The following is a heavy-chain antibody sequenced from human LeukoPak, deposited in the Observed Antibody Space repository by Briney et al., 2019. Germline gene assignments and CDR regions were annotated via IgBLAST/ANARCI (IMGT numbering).Heavy chain of an antibody. V-gene: IGHV3-21*01. D-gene: IGHD1-7*01. J-gene: IGHJ4*02. CDR3: ASGVRGRNWDYGVDY. CDR2: ISSDGTYI. CDR1: GFTFSSYS. Sequence: GGSLRLSCAASGFTFSSYSMNWVRQAPGKGLEWVSSISSDGTYIYYADSVKGRFTISRDNAKNSLYLQMNSLRAEDTAVYYCASGVRGRNWDYGVDYWGQGTLVTVSS.